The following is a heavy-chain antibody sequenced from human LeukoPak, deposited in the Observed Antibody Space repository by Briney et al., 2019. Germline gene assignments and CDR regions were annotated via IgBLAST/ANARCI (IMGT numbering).Heavy chain of an antibody. CDR1: GFTFSSYG. CDR2: IRYDGSNK. CDR3: AKDLVAMVRGATGGYYFDY. D-gene: IGHD3-10*01. J-gene: IGHJ4*02. Sequence: QSGGSLRLSCAVSGFTFSSYGMHWVRQAPGKGLEWVAFIRYDGSNKYYADSVKGRFTISRDNSKNTLYLQMNSLRAEDTAVYYCAKDLVAMVRGATGGYYFDYWGQGTLVTVSS. V-gene: IGHV3-30*02.